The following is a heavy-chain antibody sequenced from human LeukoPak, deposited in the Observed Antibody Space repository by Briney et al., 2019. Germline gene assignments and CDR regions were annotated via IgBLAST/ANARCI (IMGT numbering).Heavy chain of an antibody. D-gene: IGHD3-22*01. J-gene: IGHJ4*02. CDR2: IYSGGST. Sequence: PGGSLRLSCAASGFTVSSNYMSWVRQAPGKGLEWVSVIYSGGSTYYADSVKGRFTISRDNSKNTLFLQMNSLRAGDTAVYYCATIGSRFDSSGYSQLGYFDHWGQGTLVTVSS. CDR3: ATIGSRFDSSGYSQLGYFDH. CDR1: GFTVSSNY. V-gene: IGHV3-53*01.